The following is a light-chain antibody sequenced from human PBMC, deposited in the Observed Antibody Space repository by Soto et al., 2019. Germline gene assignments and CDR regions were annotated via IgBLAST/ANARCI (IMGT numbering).Light chain of an antibody. CDR2: AAS. V-gene: IGKV1D-12*01. CDR3: QQANNFPPT. CDR1: QGITSW. J-gene: IGKJ4*01. Sequence: DIQMTQSPSSVSASVGDRVTITCRASQGITSWLAWYQQKPGKAPKLLIYAASILQRAVPSRLSGSGSGTDFTLTISSPQPEDFATYYCQQANNFPPTFGGGTKVEIK.